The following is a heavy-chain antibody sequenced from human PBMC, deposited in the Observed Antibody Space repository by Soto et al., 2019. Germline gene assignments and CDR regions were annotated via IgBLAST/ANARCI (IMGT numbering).Heavy chain of an antibody. D-gene: IGHD1-26*01. CDR1: GGSISSYF. V-gene: IGHV4-4*07. CDR2: MYSSGNT. CDR3: ARDSQWVLQDYFDH. Sequence: SETLSLTCTISGGSISSYFWTWVRQPAGKGLEWIGRMYSSGNTNYNPSLKSRVTMSIDRSRNQFSLELSSVTAADTAVYYCARDSQWVLQDYFDHWGQGTMVTVSS. J-gene: IGHJ4*02.